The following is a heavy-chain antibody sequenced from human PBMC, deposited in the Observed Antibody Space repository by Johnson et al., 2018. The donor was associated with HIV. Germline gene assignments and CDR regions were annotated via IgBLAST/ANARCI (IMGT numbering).Heavy chain of an antibody. D-gene: IGHD5-24*01. Sequence: VQLVESGGGVVQPGRSLRLSCATSGFTFDDYAMSWVRQAPGKGLEWVSAISGSGGSTYYVDYVKGRFTISRDNSKNTLYLQMNSLRAEDTAVYYCVVDGYKGSFNAFDIWGQGTMVTVSS. V-gene: IGHV3-23*04. CDR2: ISGSGGST. CDR3: VVDGYKGSFNAFDI. J-gene: IGHJ3*02. CDR1: GFTFDDYA.